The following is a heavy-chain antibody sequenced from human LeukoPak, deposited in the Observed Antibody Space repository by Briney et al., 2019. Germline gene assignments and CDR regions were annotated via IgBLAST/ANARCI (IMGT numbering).Heavy chain of an antibody. J-gene: IGHJ6*04. Sequence: KPSETLSLTCTVSGYSISSGYYWGWIRQPPGKGLEWIGSIYHSGSTYYNPSLKSRVTISVDTSKKQFSLKLRSVTAAATAGYYGARDRFRTGPAAILVKDVWGKGTTVTVSS. CDR3: ARDRFRTGPAAILVKDV. CDR2: IYHSGST. CDR1: GYSISSGYY. V-gene: IGHV4-38-2*02. D-gene: IGHD2-2*02.